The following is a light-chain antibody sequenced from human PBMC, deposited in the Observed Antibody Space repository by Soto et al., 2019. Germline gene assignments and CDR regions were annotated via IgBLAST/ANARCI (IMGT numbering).Light chain of an antibody. CDR2: GAS. Sequence: EIGLTQSQGTLSLSPGERATLSCRASQSFSSSYLAWYQQKPGQAPRPLIYGASSRATGISDRVSGSASGSDFTLTIGRLEPEDLAVYYCQQYGTSITVGQGTRLEI. CDR3: QQYGTSIT. J-gene: IGKJ5*01. V-gene: IGKV3-20*01. CDR1: QSFSSSY.